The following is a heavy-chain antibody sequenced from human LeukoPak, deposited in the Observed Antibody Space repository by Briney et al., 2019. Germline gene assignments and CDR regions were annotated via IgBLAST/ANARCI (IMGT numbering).Heavy chain of an antibody. CDR2: IGSGGDP. CDR3: ARGTSSGFDY. Sequence: QSGGSLRLSCAASGFAFSIYDIHWVRHAAGEGLEWVSAIGSGGDPFYAGSVKGRFTISRENAKNSLYLQMNSLRAGDTAVYYCARGTSSGFDYWGQGTLVTVSS. J-gene: IGHJ4*02. D-gene: IGHD6-19*01. V-gene: IGHV3-13*05. CDR1: GFAFSIYD.